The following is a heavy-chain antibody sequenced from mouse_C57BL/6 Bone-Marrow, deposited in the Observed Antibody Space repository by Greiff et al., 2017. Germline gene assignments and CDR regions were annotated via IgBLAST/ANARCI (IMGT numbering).Heavy chain of an antibody. CDR3: ARWLLRWYFDV. J-gene: IGHJ1*03. V-gene: IGHV5-17*01. CDR2: ISSGSSTI. D-gene: IGHD2-3*01. CDR1: GFTFSDYG. Sequence: EVKLEESGGGLVKPGGSLKLSCAASGFTFSDYGMHWVRQAPEKGLEWVAYISSGSSTIYYADTVKGRFTISRDNAKNTVFLQMTRLRSEDTAMYYCARWLLRWYFDVWGTGTTVTVSS.